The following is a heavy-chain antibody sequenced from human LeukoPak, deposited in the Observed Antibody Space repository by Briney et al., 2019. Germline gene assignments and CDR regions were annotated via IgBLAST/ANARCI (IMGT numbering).Heavy chain of an antibody. V-gene: IGHV3-20*01. CDR3: ARDRSSGWYGGFDP. J-gene: IGHJ5*02. CDR1: GFTFDDYG. CDR2: INWNGGNT. Sequence: PGGSLRLSCAASGFTFDDYGMSWVRQAPGKGLEWVSGINWNGGNTGYADSVKGRFTISRDNAKNSLYLQMNSLRAEDTALYHCARDRSSGWYGGFDPWGQGTLVTVSS. D-gene: IGHD6-19*01.